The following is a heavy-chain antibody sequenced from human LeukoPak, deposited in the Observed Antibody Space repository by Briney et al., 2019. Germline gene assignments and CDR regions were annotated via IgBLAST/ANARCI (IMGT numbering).Heavy chain of an antibody. CDR2: ISYDGGNQ. Sequence: GGSLRLSCTASEFTFSNYAMSWVRQAPGKGLEWVAVISYDGGNQYYADSVKGRFTISRDNSKNTLYLQMNSLRAEDTAVYYCAKCPSSGRSCFTSNWFDPWGQRTLVTVSS. CDR3: AKCPSSGRSCFTSNWFDP. V-gene: IGHV3-30*18. D-gene: IGHD2-15*01. CDR1: EFTFSNYA. J-gene: IGHJ5*02.